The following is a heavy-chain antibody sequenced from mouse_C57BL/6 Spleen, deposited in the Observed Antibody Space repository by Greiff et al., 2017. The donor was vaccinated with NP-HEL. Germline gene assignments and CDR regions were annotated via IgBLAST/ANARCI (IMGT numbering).Heavy chain of an antibody. CDR1: GYTFTDYE. Sequence: VKLMESGAELVRPGASVTLSCKASGYTFTDYEMHWVKQTPVHGLEWIGAIDPETGGTAYNQKFKGKAILTADKSSSTAYMELRSLTSEDSAVYYCTRGEIYFDYWGQGTTLTVSS. CDR3: TRGEIYFDY. CDR2: IDPETGGT. J-gene: IGHJ2*01. V-gene: IGHV1-15*01.